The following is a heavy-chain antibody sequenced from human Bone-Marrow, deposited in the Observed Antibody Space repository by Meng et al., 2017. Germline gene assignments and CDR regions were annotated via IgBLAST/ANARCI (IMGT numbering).Heavy chain of an antibody. D-gene: IGHD6-6*01. CDR1: GYNFPAYY. CDR2: INPKSGDT. J-gene: IGHJ4*02. CDR3: ARGLRAARPLLFGY. Sequence: GHVGQVGCGWKKPVASVKVSCKPSGYNFPAYYIHWVRRAPGKGLEWMGRINPKSGDTHYAQKFQARVTMTGDTSISTAYMELSSVTAADTAVYYCARGLRAARPLLFGYWGQGTLVTVSS. V-gene: IGHV1-2*06.